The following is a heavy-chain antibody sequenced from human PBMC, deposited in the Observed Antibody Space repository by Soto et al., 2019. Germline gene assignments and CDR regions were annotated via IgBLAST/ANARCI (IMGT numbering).Heavy chain of an antibody. J-gene: IGHJ4*02. CDR3: ARTGYSYGKLNHFDY. CDR1: GGTFSSYA. D-gene: IGHD5-18*01. Sequence: QVQLVQSGAEVKKPGSSVKVSCKASGGTFSSYAISWVRQAPGQGLEWMGGIIPIFGTANYAQKFQGRVTITADESTCTAYMELSSLRSEDTAVYYCARTGYSYGKLNHFDYWGQGTLVTGSS. CDR2: IIPIFGTA. V-gene: IGHV1-69*01.